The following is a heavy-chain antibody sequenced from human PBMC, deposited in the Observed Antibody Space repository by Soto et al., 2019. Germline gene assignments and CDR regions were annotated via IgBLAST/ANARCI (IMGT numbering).Heavy chain of an antibody. V-gene: IGHV4-59*01. Sequence: SETLSLTCTVSGGSSSSYYWYWIRQPPGKGLEWIAYISYSGSTNYKPSLKSRVTISVDTSKNQFSLKLSSATAADTAVYYCAGYSSGHYRAFDISGQGTMVTVSS. CDR1: GGSSSSYY. D-gene: IGHD3-22*01. J-gene: IGHJ3*02. CDR3: AGYSSGHYRAFDI. CDR2: ISYSGST.